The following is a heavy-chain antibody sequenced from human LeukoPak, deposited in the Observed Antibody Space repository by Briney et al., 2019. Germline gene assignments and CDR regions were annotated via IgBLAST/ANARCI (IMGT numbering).Heavy chain of an antibody. D-gene: IGHD1-26*01. V-gene: IGHV3-33*01. J-gene: IGHJ4*02. Sequence: GGSLRLSCVASGFSFSSNGMNWVRPAPGKGLEWVAVIWYDGSKKFYADSVKGRFTISRDNFKNMMYLQMSSLRAEDTAVYYCARLSGSHFDYWGEGTLVTVSS. CDR1: GFSFSSNG. CDR3: ARLSGSHFDY. CDR2: IWYDGSKK.